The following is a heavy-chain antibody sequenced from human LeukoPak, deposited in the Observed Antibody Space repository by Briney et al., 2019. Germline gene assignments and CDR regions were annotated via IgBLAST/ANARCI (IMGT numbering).Heavy chain of an antibody. CDR2: ISGSGGST. CDR3: ATASNYGSGSYYPRGVDY. V-gene: IGHV3-23*01. Sequence: GGSLRLSCAASGFTFSSYAMSWVRQAPGKGLEWVSAISGSGGSTYYTDSVKGRFTISRDNSKNTLYLQMNSLRAEDTAVYYCATASNYGSGSYYPRGVDYWGQGTLVTVSS. J-gene: IGHJ4*02. D-gene: IGHD3-10*01. CDR1: GFTFSSYA.